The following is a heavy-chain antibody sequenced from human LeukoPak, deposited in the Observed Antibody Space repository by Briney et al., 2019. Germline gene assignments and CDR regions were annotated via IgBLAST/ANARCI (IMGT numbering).Heavy chain of an antibody. CDR3: YAEYGSGSYSPQL. Sequence: ASVKVSCKASGYTFTGYYMHWVRQAPGQGLEWMGWINPNSGGTNYAQKFQGRVTMTRDTSISTAYMELSRLRSNDTAVYYCYAEYGSGSYSPQLWGQGTLVTVSS. CDR2: INPNSGGT. CDR1: GYTFTGYY. D-gene: IGHD3-10*01. V-gene: IGHV1-2*02. J-gene: IGHJ4*02.